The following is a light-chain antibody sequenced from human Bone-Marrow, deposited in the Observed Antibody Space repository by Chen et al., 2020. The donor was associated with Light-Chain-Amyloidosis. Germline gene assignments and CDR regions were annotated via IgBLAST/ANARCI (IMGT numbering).Light chain of an antibody. CDR3: QSYQGSSQGV. CDR1: SGSIATNY. J-gene: IGLJ3*02. CDR2: EDD. V-gene: IGLV6-57*01. Sequence: NFMLTQPHSVSESPGKTVIISCTRSSGSIATNYVQWYQQRPGSSPTTVIYEDDQRPSVVPDRFSGSIYRSSNSASLPFSGLKTYDEACYYCQSYQGSSQGVFGGGTKLTVL.